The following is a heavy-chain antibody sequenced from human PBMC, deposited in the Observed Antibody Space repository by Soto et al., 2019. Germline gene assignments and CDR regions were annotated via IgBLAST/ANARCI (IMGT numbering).Heavy chain of an antibody. CDR1: GFTVSSNY. Sequence: GGSLRLSCAASGFTVSSNYMSWVRQAPGKGLEWVSVIYSGGSTYYADSVKGRFTISRHNSKNTLYLQMNSLRAEDTAVYYCARCSVWFGELYFDYWGQGTLVTVSS. D-gene: IGHD3-10*01. V-gene: IGHV3-53*04. J-gene: IGHJ4*02. CDR3: ARCSVWFGELYFDY. CDR2: IYSGGST.